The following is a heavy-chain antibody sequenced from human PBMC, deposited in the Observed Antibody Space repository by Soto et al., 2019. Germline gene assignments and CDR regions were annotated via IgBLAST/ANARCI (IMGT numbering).Heavy chain of an antibody. CDR3: ATYSYAASFS. CDR1: GFTFSNAW. J-gene: IGHJ5*02. Sequence: EVQLVESGGDLVKSGGSLRLSCAASGFTFSNAWMNWVRQAPGKGLEWVGRIKSKTDGGTTEYAAPVKGRFTISRDDSKSTLYLQMDSLKTEDTAAYHCATYSYAASFSWGQGTLVTVSS. V-gene: IGHV3-15*07. CDR2: IKSKTDGGTT. D-gene: IGHD1-26*01.